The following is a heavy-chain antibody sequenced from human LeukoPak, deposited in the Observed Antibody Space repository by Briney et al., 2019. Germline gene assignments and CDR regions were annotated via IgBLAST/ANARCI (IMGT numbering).Heavy chain of an antibody. CDR2: IYHSGST. CDR1: GYSISSGYC. D-gene: IGHD5-12*01. J-gene: IGHJ3*02. Sequence: SETLSLTCTVSGYSISSGYCWGWIRQPPGKGLEWIGSIYHSGSTYYNPSLKSRVTISVDTSKNQFSLKLSSVTAADTAVYYCARDRDIVATIDAFDIWGQGTMVTVSS. V-gene: IGHV4-38-2*02. CDR3: ARDRDIVATIDAFDI.